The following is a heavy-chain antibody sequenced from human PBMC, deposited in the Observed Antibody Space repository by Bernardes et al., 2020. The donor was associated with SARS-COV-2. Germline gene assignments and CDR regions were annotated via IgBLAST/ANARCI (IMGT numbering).Heavy chain of an antibody. CDR1: GGSISSNY. J-gene: IGHJ6*02. V-gene: IGHV4-59*12. CDR3: AREDIGAIFGVVITPAGMDV. Sequence: SETLSLTCTVSGGSISSNYWSWTRQPPGKGLEWIGHTYYSGSTNYNPSLKSRVTISVDTSKNQFSLKLSSVTAADTAVYYCAREDIGAIFGVVITPAGMDVWGQGTPVTVSS. D-gene: IGHD3-3*01. CDR2: TYYSGST.